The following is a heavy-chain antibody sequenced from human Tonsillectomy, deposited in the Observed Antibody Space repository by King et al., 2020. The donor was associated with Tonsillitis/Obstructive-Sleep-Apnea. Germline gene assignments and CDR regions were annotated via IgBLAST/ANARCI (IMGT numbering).Heavy chain of an antibody. CDR1: GGSISSGGYY. D-gene: IGHD5-18*01. CDR3: ARDRCSYGYLCYYYGMDV. Sequence: VQLQESGPGLVKPSQTLSLTCTVSGGSISSGGYYWRWIRQHPGKGLEWIGYIYYSGSTYYNPSLKSRVTISVDTSKNQFSLKLSSVTAADTAVYYCARDRCSYGYLCYYYGMDVWGQGTTVTVSS. V-gene: IGHV4-31*03. J-gene: IGHJ6*02. CDR2: IYYSGST.